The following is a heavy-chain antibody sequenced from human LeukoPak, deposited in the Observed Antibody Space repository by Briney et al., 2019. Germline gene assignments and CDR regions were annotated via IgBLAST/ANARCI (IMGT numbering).Heavy chain of an antibody. V-gene: IGHV1-2*02. Sequence: GASVKVSCKPSGYTFTDYYIHWVRQAPGQGLEWMGWVNPNTGDTNYAQKFQGRVTMTRDTSIRTAYMELSSLRSEDTAVYYCATAFPTVTMWAGNWFDPWGQGTLVTVSS. CDR1: GYTFTDYY. D-gene: IGHD4-17*01. J-gene: IGHJ5*02. CDR2: VNPNTGDT. CDR3: ATAFPTVTMWAGNWFDP.